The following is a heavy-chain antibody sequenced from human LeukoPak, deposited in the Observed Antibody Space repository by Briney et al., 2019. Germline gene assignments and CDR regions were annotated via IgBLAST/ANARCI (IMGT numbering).Heavy chain of an antibody. CDR1: GHSTTRGYY. V-gene: IGHV4-38-2*01. Sequence: PSETLSLTCAISGHSTTRGYYWAWFRHSPGMGLEWIATFFQSHRSFYNASLESRVTMSLDTSKSQFSLNLTSVTAADTAVYYCARVFSVPYLLDSWGRGTQVTVSS. CDR3: ARVFSVPYLLDS. CDR2: FFQSHRS. J-gene: IGHJ4*02. D-gene: IGHD2/OR15-2a*01.